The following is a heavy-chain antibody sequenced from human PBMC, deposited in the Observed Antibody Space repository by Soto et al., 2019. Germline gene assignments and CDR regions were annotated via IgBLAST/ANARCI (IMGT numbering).Heavy chain of an antibody. D-gene: IGHD1-26*01. J-gene: IGHJ6*02. Sequence: GGSLRLSCAASGFTFSSYAMSWVRQAPGKGLEWVSAISGGGGSTYYADSVKGRVTISRDNSKNTLYLQMNSLRAEDTAVYYCAKVSLGATTITDYYYYGLDVWGQGTTVTVSS. CDR3: AKVSLGATTITDYYYYGLDV. CDR1: GFTFSSYA. CDR2: ISGGGGST. V-gene: IGHV3-23*01.